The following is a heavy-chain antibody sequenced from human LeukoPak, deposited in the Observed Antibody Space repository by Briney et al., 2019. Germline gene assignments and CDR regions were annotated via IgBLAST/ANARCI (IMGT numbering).Heavy chain of an antibody. D-gene: IGHD3-22*01. CDR3: ARDLMGYYYDSSGQRGANWFDP. CDR1: GGTFSSYA. J-gene: IGHJ5*02. V-gene: IGHV1-69*13. Sequence: ASVKVSCKASGGTFSSYAISWVRQAPGQGLEWMGGIIPIFGTANYAQKFQGRVTITADESTSTAYMELSSLRSEDTALYYCARDLMGYYYDSSGQRGANWFDPWGQGTLVTVSS. CDR2: IIPIFGTA.